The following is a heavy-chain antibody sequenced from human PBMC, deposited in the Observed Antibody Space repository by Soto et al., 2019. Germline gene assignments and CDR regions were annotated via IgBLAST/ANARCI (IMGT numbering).Heavy chain of an antibody. D-gene: IGHD3-3*01. CDR2: ISGSDGKT. J-gene: IGHJ4*02. CDR3: AGWSYLDY. CDR1: WFSFGSYA. V-gene: IGHV3-23*01. Sequence: PGGSLSLSCAASWFSFGSYALSWVRQAPGKGLEWVSTISGSDGKTFYADSVKGRFSISRDTSQNTLYLQMNSLRADDTAIYYCAGWSYLDYLGQGTRVIVS.